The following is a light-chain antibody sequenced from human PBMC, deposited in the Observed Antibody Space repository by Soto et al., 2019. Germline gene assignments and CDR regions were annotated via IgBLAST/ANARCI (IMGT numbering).Light chain of an antibody. CDR3: QTWGTGTWV. V-gene: IGLV4-69*01. Sequence: QLVLTQSPSASASLGASVKLTCTLSRGHSSYAIAWHQQQPEKGPRYLMKLNSDGRHSKGDGIPDRFSGSSSGAERYLTISSLQSEDEADYYCQTWGTGTWVFGGGTKLTVL. CDR2: LNSDGRH. CDR1: RGHSSYA. J-gene: IGLJ3*02.